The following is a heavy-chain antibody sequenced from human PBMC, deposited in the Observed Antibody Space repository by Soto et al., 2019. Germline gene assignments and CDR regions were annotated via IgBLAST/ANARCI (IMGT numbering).Heavy chain of an antibody. V-gene: IGHV1-69*01. D-gene: IGHD6-13*01. CDR3: ARATPSAAAAYYYYVLDV. Sequence: QVQLVQSGAEVKKAGSSVKVSCKVSGGTFSSYFINWVRQAPGQGLEWVGGIIPVFGTGSYAEKFQGRVTITADESTSTAYMELSRLRSDDTAVYYCARATPSAAAAYYYYVLDVWGQGTTVTVPS. J-gene: IGHJ6*02. CDR1: GGTFSSYF. CDR2: IIPVFGTG.